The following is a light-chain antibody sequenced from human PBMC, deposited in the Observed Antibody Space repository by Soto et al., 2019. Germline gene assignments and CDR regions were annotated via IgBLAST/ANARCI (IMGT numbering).Light chain of an antibody. J-gene: IGKJ5*01. CDR1: QGISSA. Sequence: AIQLTQSPSSLSASVGDRVTITCRASQGISSALAWYQQKPGKAPKLLIYDASSLESGVPSRFSGNGSGTDFTLTISSLQPEDFATYYCQQFNNYLSFGQGTRLEIK. CDR2: DAS. V-gene: IGKV1D-13*01. CDR3: QQFNNYLS.